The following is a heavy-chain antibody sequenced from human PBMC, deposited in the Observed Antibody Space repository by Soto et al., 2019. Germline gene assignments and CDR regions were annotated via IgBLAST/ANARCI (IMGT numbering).Heavy chain of an antibody. CDR2: ISAYNGNT. Sequence: ASVKVSCKASGYTFTSYGISWVRQAPGQGLEWMGWISAYNGNTNYAQKLQGRVTMTTDTSTSTAYMELRSLRSDDTAVYYCARDWTISGRYYDSSGTVDYWGQGTLATVSS. J-gene: IGHJ4*02. V-gene: IGHV1-18*04. CDR1: GYTFTSYG. D-gene: IGHD3-22*01. CDR3: ARDWTISGRYYDSSGTVDY.